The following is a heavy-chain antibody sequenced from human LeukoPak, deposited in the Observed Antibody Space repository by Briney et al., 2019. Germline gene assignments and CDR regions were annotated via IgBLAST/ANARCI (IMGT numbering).Heavy chain of an antibody. CDR1: GFTFSSNY. D-gene: IGHD6-13*01. Sequence: PGGSLRLSCEASGFTFSSNYMSWVRRAPGKGLEWVSVIYSGDSTYYADSVKGRFIISRDNSKNTVYLQMNSLRAEDTAVYYCARHSRGRWYVFDYWGQGTLVTVSS. CDR2: IYSGDST. J-gene: IGHJ4*02. V-gene: IGHV3-66*04. CDR3: ARHSRGRWYVFDY.